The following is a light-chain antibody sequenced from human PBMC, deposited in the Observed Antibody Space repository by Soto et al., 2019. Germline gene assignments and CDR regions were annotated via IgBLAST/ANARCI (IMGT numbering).Light chain of an antibody. CDR3: QSYDSSNHRV. CDR1: SGSIASNY. V-gene: IGLV6-57*04. CDR2: EDN. Sequence: NFMLTQPHSVSESPGKTVTISCTRSSGSIASNYVQWYQQRPGSAPTTVIYEDNQRPSGVPDRFSGSIDRSSNSASLTISGLKTEDEADYYCQSYDSSNHRVFGGGTKVTVL. J-gene: IGLJ2*01.